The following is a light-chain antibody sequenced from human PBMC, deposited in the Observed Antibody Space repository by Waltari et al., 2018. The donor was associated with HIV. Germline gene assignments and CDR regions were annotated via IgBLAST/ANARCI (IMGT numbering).Light chain of an antibody. J-gene: IGLJ2*01. CDR1: DLTDYDY. CDR3: TSYISGTTPV. Sequence: QSALTQPASVSGSPGQSIPISCDLTDYDYVSWYQRHPGKAPKVIIYEVTNRPSGLSNRFSGSKSGNTATLTISGLQPEDEADYFCTSYISGTTPVFGRGTRVTVL. V-gene: IGLV2-14*01. CDR2: EVT.